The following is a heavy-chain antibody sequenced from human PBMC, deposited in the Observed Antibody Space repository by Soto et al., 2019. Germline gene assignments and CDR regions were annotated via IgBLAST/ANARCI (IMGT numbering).Heavy chain of an antibody. CDR3: AKDRDRKAGHYGMDV. D-gene: IGHD6-13*01. J-gene: IGHJ6*02. CDR1: GFAFSSNV. V-gene: IGHV3-23*01. Sequence: PGGSLRLSCVASGFAFSSNVMSWVSQASGKGLEWVSALSGSGGSTYYASSIKGRFTISRDNSKNTRYLQMNSLRAEDTAVYYCAKDRDRKAGHYGMDVWGQVTTVTVSS. CDR2: LSGSGGST.